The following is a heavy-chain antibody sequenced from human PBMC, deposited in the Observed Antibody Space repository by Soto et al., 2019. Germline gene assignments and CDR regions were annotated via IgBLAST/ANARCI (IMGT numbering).Heavy chain of an antibody. V-gene: IGHV3-21*01. CDR3: ARDSYDVNGYPYFDY. Sequence: PXGSLRLSCAAAGFTFNNYSMDWVRQSPGKGLEWVASISDTGTFRFYTDAVKGRFSISRDNAKRSLSLQMNRLEAGDTAIYYCARDSYDVNGYPYFDYWGQGTLVTVSS. D-gene: IGHD5-18*01. CDR2: ISDTGTFR. J-gene: IGHJ4*02. CDR1: GFTFNNYS.